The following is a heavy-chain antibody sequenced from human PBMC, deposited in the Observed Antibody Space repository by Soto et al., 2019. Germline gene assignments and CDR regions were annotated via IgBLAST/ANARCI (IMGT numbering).Heavy chain of an antibody. D-gene: IGHD6-13*01. CDR2: IYYSGST. CDR1: GGSISSYY. J-gene: IGHJ5*02. Sequence: GTLSLTCTVSGGSISSYYWSWIRQPPGKGLEWIGYIYYSGSTNYNPSLKSRVTISVDTSKNQFSLKLSSVTAADTAVYYCARLKYSSSWHWFDPWGQGTLVTVSS. V-gene: IGHV4-59*08. CDR3: ARLKYSSSWHWFDP.